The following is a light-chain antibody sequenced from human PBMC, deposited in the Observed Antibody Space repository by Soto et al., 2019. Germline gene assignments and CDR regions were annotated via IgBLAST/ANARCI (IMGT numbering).Light chain of an antibody. CDR1: QSILSW. V-gene: IGKV1-5*01. J-gene: IGKJ1*01. CDR3: QQYNSYSQT. CDR2: DAS. Sequence: DIEITQSPSTLSASVGDRLTITCRASQSILSWLAWYQHKPGKAPKLLIYDASSLESGVPSRFRGSRSGTEFTLTISSLQPDDFTTYYCQQYNSYSQTFGQGTKVDIK.